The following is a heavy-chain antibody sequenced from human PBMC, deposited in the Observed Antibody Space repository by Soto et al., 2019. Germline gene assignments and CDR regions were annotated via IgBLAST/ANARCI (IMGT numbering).Heavy chain of an antibody. J-gene: IGHJ6*03. Sequence: SETLSLTCAVYGGSFSGYYWSWIRQPPGKGLEWIGEINHSGSTNYNPSLKSRVTISVDTSKNQLSLKLSSVTAADTAVYYCARGAPKGGDYYSMDVWGKGTTVTVS. CDR3: ARGAPKGGDYYSMDV. CDR1: GGSFSGYY. CDR2: INHSGST. V-gene: IGHV4-34*01. D-gene: IGHD3-16*01.